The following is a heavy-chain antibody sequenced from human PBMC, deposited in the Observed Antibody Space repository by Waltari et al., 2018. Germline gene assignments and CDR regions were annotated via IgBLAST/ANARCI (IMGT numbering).Heavy chain of an antibody. CDR3: GGPGGGGFRYYYFYMDV. CDR1: GDSFSNYP. D-gene: IGHD3-16*02. CDR2: VIQKNWEK. V-gene: IGHV1-69*10. J-gene: IGHJ6*03. Sequence: QVQLVQSGAEVKKPGSSVKVSCKTSGDSFSNYPIAWVRQAPGHGLEWMGGVIQKNWEKNYAKKFQGKNTITADRGTSKTNMGLRGLTSGDTAVYFWGGPGGGGFRYYYFYMDVWGKGTTVTVSS.